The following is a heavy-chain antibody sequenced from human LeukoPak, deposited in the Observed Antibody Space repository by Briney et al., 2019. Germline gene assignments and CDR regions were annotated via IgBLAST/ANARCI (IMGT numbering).Heavy chain of an antibody. CDR3: ARDGSYYYGSGSFGRRFDY. CDR2: IWYDGSDK. CDR1: GFTFSTHG. Sequence: GGSLRLSCAASGFTFSTHGMHWVRQAPGKGLEWVAVIWYDGSDKYYADSVKGRFTISRDNSKNTLYLQMNSLRAEDTAVYYCARDGSYYYGSGSFGRRFDYWGQGTLVTVSS. J-gene: IGHJ4*02. V-gene: IGHV3-33*01. D-gene: IGHD3-10*01.